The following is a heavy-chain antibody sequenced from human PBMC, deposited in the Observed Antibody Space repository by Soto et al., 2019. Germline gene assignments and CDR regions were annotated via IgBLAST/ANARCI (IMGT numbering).Heavy chain of an antibody. CDR3: ARRGHADYIWGSYRSNWFDP. D-gene: IGHD3-16*02. CDR2: ISSSSSYI. J-gene: IGHJ5*02. V-gene: IGHV3-21*01. CDR1: GFTFSSYS. Sequence: EVQLVESGGGLVKPGGSLRLSCAASGFTFSSYSMNWVRQAPGKGLEWVSSISSSSSYIYYADSVKGRFTIPRDNAKNSLYLQMNSLRAEDTAVYYCARRGHADYIWGSYRSNWFDPWGQGTLVTVSS.